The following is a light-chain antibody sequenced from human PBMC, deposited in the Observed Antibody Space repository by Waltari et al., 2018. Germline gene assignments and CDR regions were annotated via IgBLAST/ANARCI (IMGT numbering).Light chain of an antibody. J-gene: IGKJ1*01. V-gene: IGKV1-12*01. CDR1: QGISTW. CDR2: AAS. Sequence: DIQMTQSPSSVSASVGDRVTITCRASQGISTWLAWYQKKPGKVPQLLIYAASTLQSGVPSRFSGSGSGTDFTLTISNLQPEDFATYYCQQGSIFPRTFGQGTKVEIQ. CDR3: QQGSIFPRT.